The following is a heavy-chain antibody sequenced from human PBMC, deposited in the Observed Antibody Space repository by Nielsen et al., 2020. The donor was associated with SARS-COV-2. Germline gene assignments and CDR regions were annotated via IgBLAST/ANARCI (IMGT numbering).Heavy chain of an antibody. Sequence: GVLKISCAASGFTFSSYAMSWVRQAPGKGLEWVSAISGSGGSTYYADSVKGRFTISRDNSKNTLYLQMNSLRAEDTAVYYCAKSKGYSYGTDYWGQGTLVTVSS. D-gene: IGHD5-18*01. CDR3: AKSKGYSYGTDY. V-gene: IGHV3-23*01. CDR2: ISGSGGST. CDR1: GFTFSSYA. J-gene: IGHJ4*02.